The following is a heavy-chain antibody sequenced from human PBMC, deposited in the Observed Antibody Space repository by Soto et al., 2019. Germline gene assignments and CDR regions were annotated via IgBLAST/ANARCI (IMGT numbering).Heavy chain of an antibody. J-gene: IGHJ4*02. V-gene: IGHV4-4*02. CDR2: VHHSGST. CDR1: GGSITDKW. D-gene: IGHD3-16*01. CDR3: AREGDHPFSLGY. Sequence: QVQLQESGPGLVKPSGILSLTCAVSGGSITDKWWSWIRQTPGKGLEWIGEVHHSGSTNYSPSLKGRVTMSVDTSKIDFSLKLFSLTAADTAIYYCAREGDHPFSLGYWGQGTLVTVSS.